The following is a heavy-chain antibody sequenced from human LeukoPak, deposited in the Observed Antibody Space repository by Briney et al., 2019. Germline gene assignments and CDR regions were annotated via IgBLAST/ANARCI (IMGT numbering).Heavy chain of an antibody. Sequence: GGSLRLSCAASGFTFSSYSMNWVRQAPGKGLEWVSSISSSSSCIYHADSVKGRFTISRDNAKNSLYLQMNSLRAEDTAVYYCARALPSPLYSGSYADAFDIWGQGTMVTVSS. CDR3: ARALPSPLYSGSYADAFDI. V-gene: IGHV3-21*01. D-gene: IGHD1-26*01. CDR1: GFTFSSYS. J-gene: IGHJ3*02. CDR2: ISSSSSCI.